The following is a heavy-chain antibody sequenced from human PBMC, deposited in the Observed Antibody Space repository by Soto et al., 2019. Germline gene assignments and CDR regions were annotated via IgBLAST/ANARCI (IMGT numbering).Heavy chain of an antibody. D-gene: IGHD1-1*01. Sequence: PGGSLRLSCAASGFTFSSYWMHWVRQAPGKGLVWVSRISTDGSKTTYADSVKGRFTISRDNAENTLYLQMNSLRADDTAAYYCVLVPTGVFTPGMDVSGQATTVTVSS. CDR3: VLVPTGVFTPGMDV. J-gene: IGHJ6*02. V-gene: IGHV3-74*01. CDR2: ISTDGSKT. CDR1: GFTFSSYW.